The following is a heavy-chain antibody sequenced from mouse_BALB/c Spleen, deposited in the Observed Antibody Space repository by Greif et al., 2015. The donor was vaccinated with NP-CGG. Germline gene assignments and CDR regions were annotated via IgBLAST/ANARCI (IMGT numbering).Heavy chain of an antibody. Sequence: VQLQQSGPGLVAPSQSLSITRTVSGFSLTSCGVHWVRQPPGKGLEWLGVIWAGGSTNYNSALMSRLSISKDNSKSQVFLKMNSLQTDDTAMYYCASGGGTYYFDYWGQGTTLTVSS. CDR3: ASGGGTYYFDY. CDR1: GFSLTSCG. CDR2: IWAGGST. V-gene: IGHV2-9*02. D-gene: IGHD4-1*01. J-gene: IGHJ2*01.